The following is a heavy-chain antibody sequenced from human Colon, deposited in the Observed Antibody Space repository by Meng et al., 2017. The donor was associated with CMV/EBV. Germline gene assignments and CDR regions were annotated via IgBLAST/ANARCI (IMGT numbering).Heavy chain of an antibody. Sequence: GESLKISCAASGFTFSSYSMNWVRQAPGKGLEWVSSISSSSSYIYYADSVKGRFTISRDNTKNSLYLHMNSLRAEDTARYYCATKGATVDGRDAFDTWGQGTMVTVSS. J-gene: IGHJ3*02. D-gene: IGHD6-19*01. CDR2: ISSSSSYI. CDR1: GFTFSSYS. V-gene: IGHV3-21*01. CDR3: ATKGATVDGRDAFDT.